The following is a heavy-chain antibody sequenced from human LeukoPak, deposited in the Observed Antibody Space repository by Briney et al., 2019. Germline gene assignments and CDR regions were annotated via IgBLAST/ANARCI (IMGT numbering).Heavy chain of an antibody. D-gene: IGHD6-19*01. Sequence: GRSLRLSCAASGFTFSSYGTHWVRQAPGKGLEWVAVISYDGSNKYYADSVKGRFTISRDNPKHTLYLQMNSLRAEDTAVYYCATDGALWGIAVALYAFDIWGQGTMVTVSS. CDR3: ATDGALWGIAVALYAFDI. J-gene: IGHJ3*02. CDR2: ISYDGSNK. CDR1: GFTFSSYG. V-gene: IGHV3-30*03.